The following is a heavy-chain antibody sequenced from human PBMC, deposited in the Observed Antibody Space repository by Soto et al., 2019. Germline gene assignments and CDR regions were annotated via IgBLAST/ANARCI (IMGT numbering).Heavy chain of an antibody. Sequence: QVQLVQSGGGVVQPGRSLSLSCEASGSTFSNYDMDWVRQAPGKGLEWVAIISFDGSKTYYADSVKGRFTVSRDNSKNTHFLQMNSLRPDDTATYYCVREGYSGSYAALWGQGSLVTVSS. CDR2: ISFDGSKT. D-gene: IGHD1-26*01. CDR1: GSTFSNYD. V-gene: IGHV3-30*03. J-gene: IGHJ4*02. CDR3: VREGYSGSYAAL.